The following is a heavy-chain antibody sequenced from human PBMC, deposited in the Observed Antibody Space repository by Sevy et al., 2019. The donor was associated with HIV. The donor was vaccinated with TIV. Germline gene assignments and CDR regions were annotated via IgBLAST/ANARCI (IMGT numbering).Heavy chain of an antibody. D-gene: IGHD2-21*02. V-gene: IGHV1-69*06. J-gene: IGHJ4*02. CDR1: GGTFSSYA. CDR3: ARVAYCGGDCYWAYFDY. CDR2: IIPIFGTA. Sequence: GASVKVSCKASGGTFSSYAISWVRQAPGQGLEWMGGIIPIFGTANYAQKFQGRVTITADKSTSTAYVELSSLRSEDTAVYYCARVAYCGGDCYWAYFDYWGQGTLVTVSS.